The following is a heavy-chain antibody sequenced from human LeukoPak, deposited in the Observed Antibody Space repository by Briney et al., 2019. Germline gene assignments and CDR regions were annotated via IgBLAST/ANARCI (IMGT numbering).Heavy chain of an antibody. Sequence: GSLRLSCAASGFTVSSSYMSWVRQAPGKGLEWVSIISSAGTTYYADSVKGRFTISRDNSKNKVYLQVNSLRDEDTAVYYCARDLEAANTYYFYYWGQGTMVTVSS. D-gene: IGHD6-13*01. CDR3: ARDLEAANTYYFYY. CDR1: GFTVSSSY. V-gene: IGHV3-66*01. J-gene: IGHJ4*02. CDR2: ISSAGTT.